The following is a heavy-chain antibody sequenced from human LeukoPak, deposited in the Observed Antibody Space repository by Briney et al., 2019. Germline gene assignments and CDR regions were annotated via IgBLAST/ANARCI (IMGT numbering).Heavy chain of an antibody. J-gene: IGHJ3*02. D-gene: IGHD6-19*01. V-gene: IGHV3-33*08. CDR1: DTFTATG. CDR2: IWYDGSMK. CDR3: VGSSGWSYDPLDI. Sequence: HPRGSPRVSPLTPLDTFTATGRRTGCQAPGKGLEWGSVIWYDGSMKYYADSVKGRVTISRDNSKNTIRLQMNSMRAEDTAVYYYVGSSGWSYDPLDIWGQGTVVTVSS.